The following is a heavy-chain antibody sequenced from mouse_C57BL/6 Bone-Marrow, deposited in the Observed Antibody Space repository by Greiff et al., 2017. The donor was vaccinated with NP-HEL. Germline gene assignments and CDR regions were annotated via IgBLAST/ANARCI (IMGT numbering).Heavy chain of an antibody. Sequence: EVQRVESGGGLVKPGGSLKLSCAASGFTFSSYAMSWVRQTPEKRLEWVATISDGGSYTYYPDNVKGRFTISRDNAKNNLYLQMSHLKSEDTAMYYCARRYEYYYAMDYWGQGTSVTVSS. V-gene: IGHV5-4*03. CDR3: ARRYEYYYAMDY. CDR2: ISDGGSYT. D-gene: IGHD2-3*01. J-gene: IGHJ4*01. CDR1: GFTFSSYA.